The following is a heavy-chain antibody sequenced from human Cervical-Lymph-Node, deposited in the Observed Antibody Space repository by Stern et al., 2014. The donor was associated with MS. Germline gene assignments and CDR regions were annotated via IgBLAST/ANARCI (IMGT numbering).Heavy chain of an antibody. CDR3: VLPSKVTTAAFDV. CDR2: IIPIFDTP. J-gene: IGHJ3*01. D-gene: IGHD4-17*01. V-gene: IGHV1-69*06. CDR1: GGIFTSFS. Sequence: QVQLMQSGAEVKKPGSSVNVSCKASGGIFTSFSINWVRQVPGQSLEWMGGIIPIFDTPNLAQKFQGRVTITADSSTSTVYMALNSLRSDDTAVYYCVLPSKVTTAAFDVWGRGTMVTVSS.